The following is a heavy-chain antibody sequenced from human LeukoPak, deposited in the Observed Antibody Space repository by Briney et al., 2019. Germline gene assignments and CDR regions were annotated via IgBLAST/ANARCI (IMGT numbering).Heavy chain of an antibody. CDR2: IKSKSAGGTR. Sequence: KSGGSLRLSCATSGFTFSTAWMSWVRQAPGTGLEWVGRIKSKSAGGTREYAASVKGRFTVSREDSKNTVYLQMDSLITEDTAMYYCTTEYYGDYHYWGQGTLVTVSS. J-gene: IGHJ4*02. CDR3: TTEYYGDYHY. D-gene: IGHD4-17*01. V-gene: IGHV3-15*05. CDR1: GFTFSTAW.